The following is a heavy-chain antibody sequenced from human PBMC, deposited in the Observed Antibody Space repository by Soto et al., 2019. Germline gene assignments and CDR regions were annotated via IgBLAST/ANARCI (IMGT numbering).Heavy chain of an antibody. Sequence: VQLVESGGGLVQPGGSLRLSCAASGFTFSNYWMTWVRQAPGKGLERVANINKDGSAQFYVDSVKGRFTVSRDNAENSLYLQMNSLRVDDTAVYYCTRDWENWGQGTLATVSS. CDR2: INKDGSAQ. CDR1: GFTFSNYW. J-gene: IGHJ4*02. CDR3: TRDWEN. V-gene: IGHV3-7*05. D-gene: IGHD1-26*01.